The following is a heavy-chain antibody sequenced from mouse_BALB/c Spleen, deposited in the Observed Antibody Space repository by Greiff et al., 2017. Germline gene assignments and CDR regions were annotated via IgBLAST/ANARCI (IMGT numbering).Heavy chain of an antibody. CDR2: ISSGSSTI. J-gene: IGHJ3*01. CDR3: ARSSTTAPFAY. Sequence: EVKLVESGGGLVQPGGSRKLSCAASGFTFSSFGMHWVRQAPEKGLEWVAYISSGSSTIYYADTVKGRFTISRDNPKNTLFLQMTSLRSEDTAMYYCARSSTTAPFAYWGQGTLGTVSA. V-gene: IGHV5-17*02. CDR1: GFTFSSFG. D-gene: IGHD1-2*01.